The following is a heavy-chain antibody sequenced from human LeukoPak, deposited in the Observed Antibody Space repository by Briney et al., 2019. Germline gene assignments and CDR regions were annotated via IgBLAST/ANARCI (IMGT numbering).Heavy chain of an antibody. CDR3: AKEEVPNDY. J-gene: IGHJ4*02. V-gene: IGHV3-23*01. D-gene: IGHD1-1*01. CDR2: ISISGGTT. Sequence: GALRLSCAVSGFTFSNSAMSWVRQAPGKGLEWVSGISISGGTTYYAASVKGRFTISRDNSKNTVYLQLNSLRAEDTAVYCCAKEEVPNDYWGQGTLVTVSS. CDR1: GFTFSNSA.